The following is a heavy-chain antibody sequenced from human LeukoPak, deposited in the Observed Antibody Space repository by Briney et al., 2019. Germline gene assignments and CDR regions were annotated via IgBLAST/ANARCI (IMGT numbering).Heavy chain of an antibody. Sequence: SETLSLTCTVSGGSVSSGNYYWSWIRQPPGKGLDWIGYIYYSGSTNYNPSLKSRVTISVDTSKNQFSLRLSSVTAADTAVYYCARGSKSADYYDSSGYAATYDAFDIWGQGTMVTVSS. CDR1: GGSVSSGNYY. D-gene: IGHD3-22*01. CDR2: IYYSGST. CDR3: ARGSKSADYYDSSGYAATYDAFDI. V-gene: IGHV4-61*01. J-gene: IGHJ3*02.